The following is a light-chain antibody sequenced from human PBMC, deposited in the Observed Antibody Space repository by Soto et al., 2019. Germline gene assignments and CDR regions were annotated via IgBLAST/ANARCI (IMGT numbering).Light chain of an antibody. V-gene: IGLV2-14*02. CDR3: SSYTTNNAHV. J-gene: IGLJ2*01. CDR2: AVT. Sequence: QSALTQPASVSGSPGQSITISCTGTRGDVGAYNLVSWYQQHPGKAPKLMIYAVTNRPSGISNRFSGSKSGNTASLTISGVQAEDEADYFCSSYTTNNAHVFGGGTKLTVL. CDR1: RGDVGAYNL.